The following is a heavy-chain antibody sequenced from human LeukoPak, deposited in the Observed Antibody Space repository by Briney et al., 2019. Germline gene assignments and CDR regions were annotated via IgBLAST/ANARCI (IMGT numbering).Heavy chain of an antibody. CDR2: IYYNGST. CDR3: ARSTLRCSGGSCFDY. D-gene: IGHD2-15*01. V-gene: IGHV4-59*08. J-gene: IGHJ4*02. Sequence: SETLPLTCTVSDGSISSYYWSWIRQPPGKGLEWIGYIYYNGSTSYNPSLKSRVTISVDTSKNQFSLKLSSVTAADTAVYYCARSTLRCSGGSCFDYWGQGTLVTVSS. CDR1: DGSISSYY.